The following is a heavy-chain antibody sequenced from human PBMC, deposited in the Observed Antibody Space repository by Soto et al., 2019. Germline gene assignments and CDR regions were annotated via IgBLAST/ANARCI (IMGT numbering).Heavy chain of an antibody. CDR3: AKSLYYYDSSPLDH. V-gene: IGHV3-43*02. J-gene: IGHJ4*02. Sequence: EVQVLESGGGLVQPGGSLRLSCVVSVFPFGANAMSWVRQAPGKGLEWVSLTNSDGTDSYYVDSVKGRFTISRDNAKRTLYLQMDRLRPEDTALYFCAKSLYYYDSSPLDHWGQGTLVTVSS. CDR1: VFPFGANA. D-gene: IGHD3-22*01. CDR2: TNSDGTDS.